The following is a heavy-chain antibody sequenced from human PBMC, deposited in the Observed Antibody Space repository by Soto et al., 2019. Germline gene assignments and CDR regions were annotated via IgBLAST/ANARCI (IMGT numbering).Heavy chain of an antibody. CDR3: AKGYDFWSGLSGWFDP. Sequence: GGSLRLSCAASGFTFSSYAMSWVRQTPGKGLEWVSAISGSGGSTYYADSVKGRFTISRDNSKNTLYLQMNSLRAEDTAVYYCAKGYDFWSGLSGWFDPWGQGTLVTVSS. J-gene: IGHJ5*02. D-gene: IGHD3-3*01. V-gene: IGHV3-23*01. CDR1: GFTFSSYA. CDR2: ISGSGGST.